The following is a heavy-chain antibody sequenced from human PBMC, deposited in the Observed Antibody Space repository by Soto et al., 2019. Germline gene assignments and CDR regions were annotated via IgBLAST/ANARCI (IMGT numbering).Heavy chain of an antibody. CDR2: SGGRT. V-gene: IGHV3-23*01. CDR1: GFTFSNYA. CDR3: AKKSSGNYPFDY. Sequence: EVQLLESGGGLVQPGGSLRLSCAASGFTFSNYAMSCVRQAPGKGLEWVSISGGRTYYADSVKGRFTISRDNSKNTLYLQLNSLRVEDTAMYYCAKKSSGNYPFDYWGQGTQVTVSS. J-gene: IGHJ4*02. D-gene: IGHD4-4*01.